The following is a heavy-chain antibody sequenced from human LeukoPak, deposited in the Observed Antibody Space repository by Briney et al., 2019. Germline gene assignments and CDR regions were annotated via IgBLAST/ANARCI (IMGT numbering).Heavy chain of an antibody. J-gene: IGHJ6*03. CDR3: ARGLGRYYYDSSGFYYYYYMDV. Sequence: SETLSLTCAVYGGSFSSYYWSWIRQPPGKGLEWIGEINHSGSTNYNPSLKSRVTISVDTSKNQFSLKLSSVTAADTAVYYCARGLGRYYYDSSGFYYYYYMDVWGKGTTVTVSS. D-gene: IGHD3-22*01. V-gene: IGHV4-34*01. CDR1: GGSFSSYY. CDR2: INHSGST.